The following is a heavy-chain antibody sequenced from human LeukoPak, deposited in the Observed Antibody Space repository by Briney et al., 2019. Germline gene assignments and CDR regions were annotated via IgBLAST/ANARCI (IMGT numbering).Heavy chain of an antibody. CDR3: TTDFFQGYSGS. Sequence: KPGGSLRLSCAASGFTFSSYSMNWVRQAPGKGLECVGRIKTTTVGGTTDYAAPVKGRFTISRDDSKNMVYLQMKSLQTEDTAVYYCTTDFFQGYSGSWGQGTLVTVSS. J-gene: IGHJ5*02. CDR2: IKTTTVGGTT. V-gene: IGHV3-15*01. CDR1: GFTFSSYS. D-gene: IGHD5-12*01.